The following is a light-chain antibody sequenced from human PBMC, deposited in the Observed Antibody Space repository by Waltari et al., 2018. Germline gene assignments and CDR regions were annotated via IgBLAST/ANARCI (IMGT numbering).Light chain of an antibody. J-gene: IGLJ3*02. Sequence: QLVLTQSPSASASLGASVKLTCTLSSGHINNVIAWLQQRPEKGPRYLMKVNSDGSHNKGDDIPDRFSGSCSGAERYLSISSLQSEDEADYIGQTGGHGTWVFGGGTKLTVL. V-gene: IGLV4-69*01. CDR1: SGHINNV. CDR2: VNSDGSH. CDR3: QTGGHGTWV.